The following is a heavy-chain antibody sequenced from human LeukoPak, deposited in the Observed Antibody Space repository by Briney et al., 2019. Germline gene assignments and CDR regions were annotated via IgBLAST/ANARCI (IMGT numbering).Heavy chain of an antibody. CDR2: INPNSGGT. CDR3: ARDRGLEQGSDS. Sequence: ASVKVSCKASGYTFTSYYMHWVRQAPGQGLEWMGWINPNSGGTNYAQKFQGRVTMTRDTSISTAYMELSRLRSDDTAVYYCARDRGLEQGSDSWGQGTLVTVSS. CDR1: GYTFTSYY. V-gene: IGHV1-2*02. J-gene: IGHJ5*01. D-gene: IGHD1/OR15-1a*01.